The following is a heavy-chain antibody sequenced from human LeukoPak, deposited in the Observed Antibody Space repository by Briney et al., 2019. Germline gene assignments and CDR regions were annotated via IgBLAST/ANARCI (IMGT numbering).Heavy chain of an antibody. CDR1: GFTFSSYA. D-gene: IGHD4-11*01. CDR3: ARALAVTTNDY. J-gene: IGHJ4*02. CDR2: ISYDGSNK. V-gene: IGHV3-30*04. Sequence: GGSLRLSCAASGFTFSSYAMHWVRQAPGKGLEWVAVISYDGSNKYYADSVKGRFTISRDNSKNTLYLQMNSLRAEDTAVYYCARALAVTTNDYWGQGTLVTVSS.